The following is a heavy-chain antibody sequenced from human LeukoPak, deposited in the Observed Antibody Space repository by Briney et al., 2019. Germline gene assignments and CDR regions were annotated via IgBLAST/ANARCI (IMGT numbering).Heavy chain of an antibody. CDR2: LHYSGST. CDR1: GVSISSSRYY. V-gene: IGHV4-39*07. D-gene: IGHD2-2*01. Sequence: SEALSLTCTVSGVSISSSRYYWGWIRQPPGKGLEWIVSLHYSGSTYYNPSLKSRVTVSVDTSENQFSLKLSSVAAADTAVYFCVRTRLSDHIVPAAERADDACDMWGQGTMVTVSS. J-gene: IGHJ3*02. CDR3: VRTRLSDHIVPAAERADDACDM.